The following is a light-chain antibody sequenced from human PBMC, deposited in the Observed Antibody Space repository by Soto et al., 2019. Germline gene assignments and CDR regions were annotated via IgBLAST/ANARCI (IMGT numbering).Light chain of an antibody. V-gene: IGKV1-27*01. Sequence: DVQITQSPSSLSASVVDRVTITCRASQGISNYLAWYQQKPGKVPKLLIYAASTLQSGVPSRFSGSGSGTDFTLTISSLQPEDVATYYCQKYNSAPHTFGQGTRLEIK. CDR2: AAS. CDR1: QGISNY. CDR3: QKYNSAPHT. J-gene: IGKJ5*01.